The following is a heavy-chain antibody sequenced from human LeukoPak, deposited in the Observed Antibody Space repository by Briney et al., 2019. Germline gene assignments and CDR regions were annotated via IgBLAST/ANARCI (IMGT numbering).Heavy chain of an antibody. Sequence: GGSLRLTCAASGFTFSNYGMNWVRQAPGKGLEWVSGISGSGGSTYSADSVKGRFIISRDNSKNMLYLQMNSLRAEDTAVYYCAREMAGLDYWGQGTLVTVSS. CDR3: AREMAGLDY. J-gene: IGHJ4*02. CDR2: ISGSGGST. D-gene: IGHD5-24*01. V-gene: IGHV3-23*01. CDR1: GFTFSNYG.